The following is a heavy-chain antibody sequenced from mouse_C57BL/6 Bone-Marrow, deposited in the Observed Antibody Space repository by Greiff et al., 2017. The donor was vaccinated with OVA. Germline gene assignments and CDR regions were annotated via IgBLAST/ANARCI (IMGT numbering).Heavy chain of an antibody. CDR3: ARGYPMSMDY. CDR2: INPSSGYT. J-gene: IGHJ4*01. V-gene: IGHV1-7*01. Sequence: VKVVESGADLAKPGASVKLSCKASGYTFTSYWMPWVQQRPGQGLEWIGYINPSSGYTKYHQKFKDKATLTADKSSSTAYMQLSSLTYEDSAVYYCARGYPMSMDYWGQGTSVTVSS. CDR1: GYTFTSYW.